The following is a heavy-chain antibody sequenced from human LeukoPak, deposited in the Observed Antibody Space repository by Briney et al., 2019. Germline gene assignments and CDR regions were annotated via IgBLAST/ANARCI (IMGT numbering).Heavy chain of an antibody. V-gene: IGHV3-74*01. CDR1: GFTFNRYW. J-gene: IGHJ6*02. CDR2: INSDGSIT. CDR3: ARGPPGYYNGMDV. Sequence: GRSLRLSCAASGFTFNRYWMHWVRQAPGKGLVWVSHINSDGSITSYAESVKGRFTVSRDNAKNTLYLQMDSLRAEDTAVYYCARGPPGYYNGMDVWGQGTTVSVS.